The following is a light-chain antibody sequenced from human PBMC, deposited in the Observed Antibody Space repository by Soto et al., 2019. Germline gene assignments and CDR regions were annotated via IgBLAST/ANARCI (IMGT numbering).Light chain of an antibody. V-gene: IGLV2-18*02. CDR1: SSDVGSYNC. CDR2: EVS. Sequence: QSALTQPPSVSGSPGQSVTISCTGTSSDVGSYNCVSWYQQPPGTAPKLMIHEVSNRPSGVPDRFSGSKSGNTASLTISGLQAEDEADYYCSSYTGSSTFVFGGGTKLTVL. J-gene: IGLJ2*01. CDR3: SSYTGSSTFV.